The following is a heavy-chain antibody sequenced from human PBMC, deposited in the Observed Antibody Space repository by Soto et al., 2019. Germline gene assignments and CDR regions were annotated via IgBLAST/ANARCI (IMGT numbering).Heavy chain of an antibody. J-gene: IGHJ4*02. Sequence: QGQRGQSGAEVKKPGSSVQCSCKASGGTFSSSAISWVRQAPGQGLELMGWIIPIFGTANYAQKFQGRVTINSDDSTSTDYMELSSVRSEDTSGYYCAREGVGLFDYWGQGTLVTVSS. D-gene: IGHD3-16*01. CDR2: IIPIFGTA. CDR1: GGTFSSSA. V-gene: IGHV1-69*01. CDR3: AREGVGLFDY.